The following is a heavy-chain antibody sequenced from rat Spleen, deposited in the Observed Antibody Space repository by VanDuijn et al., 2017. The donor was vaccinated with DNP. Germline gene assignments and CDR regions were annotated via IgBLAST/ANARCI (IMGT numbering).Heavy chain of an antibody. Sequence: EVQLVESGGGLVQPGRSLKLSCAASGFTFSNYAIHWIRQVPGKGLEWVAAITSSGGSTYYPDSVKGRFTISRDNAKNTLYLQMNSLRSEDTATYYCARGSGTYYWYFDFWGPGTMVTVSS. V-gene: IGHV5-19*01. CDR1: GFTFSNYA. CDR2: ITSSGGST. CDR3: ARGSGTYYWYFDF. D-gene: IGHD4-4*01. J-gene: IGHJ1*01.